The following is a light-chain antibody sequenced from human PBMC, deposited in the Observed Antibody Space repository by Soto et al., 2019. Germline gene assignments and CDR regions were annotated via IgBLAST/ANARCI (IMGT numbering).Light chain of an antibody. CDR1: SSDFGSYKF. J-gene: IGLJ1*01. Sequence: QSALTQPASVSGSPGQSVTISCTGTSSDFGSYKFVSWYQHHPGKVPKVIIYETSKRPSGVSDRFSGSKSGNTASLTISGLQAEDEADYYCFSFTSTNNHVFGSGTTVTV. V-gene: IGLV2-23*01. CDR3: FSFTSTNNHV. CDR2: ETS.